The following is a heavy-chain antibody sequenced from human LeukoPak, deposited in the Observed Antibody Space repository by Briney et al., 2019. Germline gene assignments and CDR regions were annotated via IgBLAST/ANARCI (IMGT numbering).Heavy chain of an antibody. CDR2: ISGDGGST. J-gene: IGHJ3*02. D-gene: IGHD5-24*01. V-gene: IGHV3-43*02. Sequence: GGSLRLSCAASGFTFDDYAMHWVRQAPGKRLEWVSLISGDGGSTYYADSVKGRFTISRDNSKNSLYLQMNSLRTEDTALYYCAKDQGDRDGYNYGALDIWGQGTMVTVSS. CDR1: GFTFDDYA. CDR3: AKDQGDRDGYNYGALDI.